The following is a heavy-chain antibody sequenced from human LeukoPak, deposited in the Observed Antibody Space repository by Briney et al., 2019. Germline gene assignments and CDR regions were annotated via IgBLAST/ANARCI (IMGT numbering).Heavy chain of an antibody. D-gene: IGHD6-19*01. J-gene: IGHJ5*02. CDR1: GYSFTSYW. V-gene: IGHV5-51*01. CDR2: FYPGDSDT. Sequence: GESLKISCKGSGYSFTSYWIGWVRQMPGKGLEWMGIFYPGDSDTRYSPSFQGQVTISADKSISTAYLQWSSLKASDTAMYYCARRPVAGSNWFDPGGQGTLVTVSA. CDR3: ARRPVAGSNWFDP.